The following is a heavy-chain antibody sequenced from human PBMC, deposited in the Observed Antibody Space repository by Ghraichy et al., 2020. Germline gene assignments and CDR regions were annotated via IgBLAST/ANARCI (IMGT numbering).Heavy chain of an antibody. D-gene: IGHD4-23*01. CDR2: ISSSDGYNK. CDR1: GFIFSDFS. CDR3: ARADDSDGSHSN. V-gene: IGHV3-30*03. J-gene: IGHJ4*02. Sequence: GGSLRLSCAASGFIFSDFSIHWVRQAPGKGLEWVAVISSSDGYNKYSTDSVKGRFTISRDNSKNTVYLQMSSLRPEDTAVYYCARADDSDGSHSNWGQGTLVTVSS.